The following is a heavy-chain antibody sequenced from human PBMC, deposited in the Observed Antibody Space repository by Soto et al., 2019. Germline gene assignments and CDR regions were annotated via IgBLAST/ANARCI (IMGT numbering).Heavy chain of an antibody. Sequence: ASETLSLTCSVSDDSLSSEAYYWGWIRQHPGKGLEWIGYNYYSGITYYNPSLKSRVTISLDTSKNQFSLKLSSVTAADTAVYYCARGSSIAGLYYGMDVWGQGTTVTVSS. D-gene: IGHD6-6*01. CDR1: DDSLSSEAYY. CDR3: ARGSSIAGLYYGMDV. J-gene: IGHJ6*02. CDR2: NYYSGIT. V-gene: IGHV4-31*03.